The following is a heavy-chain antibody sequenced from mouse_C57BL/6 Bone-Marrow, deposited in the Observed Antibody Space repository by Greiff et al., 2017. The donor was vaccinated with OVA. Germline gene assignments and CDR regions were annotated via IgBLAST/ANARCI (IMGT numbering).Heavy chain of an antibody. CDR1: GYTFTSYW. CDR3: AIWPYRGAMDD. CDR2: IHPSDSDT. V-gene: IGHV1-74*01. Sequence: QVQLQQPGAELVKPGASVKVSCKASGYTFTSYWMHWVKQRPGQGLEWIGRIHPSDSDTNYNQKFKGKATLTVDKSSSTAYMQLRHLTSEGSAVYCGAIWPYRGAMDDWGQGTSVTVSS. J-gene: IGHJ4*01.